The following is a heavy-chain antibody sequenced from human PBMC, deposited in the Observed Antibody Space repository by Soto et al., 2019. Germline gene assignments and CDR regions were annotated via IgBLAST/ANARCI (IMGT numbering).Heavy chain of an antibody. CDR3: ASWAGRSSTSFFSGPFDY. Sequence: QVQLVESGGSVVQPGGSLRLSCAASGFTFNNHGMHWVRQAPGKGLEWVAVISYDGSNKYYADSMRGRLTISRDNSKNTXXLQMHSLRPEGSAVYYCASWAGRSSTSFFSGPFDYWGQGTLVTASS. J-gene: IGHJ4*02. V-gene: IGHV3-30*03. CDR2: ISYDGSNK. D-gene: IGHD2-2*01. CDR1: GFTFNNHG.